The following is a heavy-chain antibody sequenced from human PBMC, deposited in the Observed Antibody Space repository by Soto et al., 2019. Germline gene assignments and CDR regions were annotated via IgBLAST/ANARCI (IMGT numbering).Heavy chain of an antibody. CDR2: ISWNSGSI. CDR3: AKTSSGIAAATFDY. CDR1: GFTFDDYA. J-gene: IGHJ4*02. D-gene: IGHD6-13*01. Sequence: SLKISCAASGFTFDDYAMHWVRQAPGKGLEWVSGISWNSGSIGYADSVKGRFTISRDNAKNSLYLQMNSLRAEDTALYYCAKTSSGIAAATFDYWGQGTLVTVSS. V-gene: IGHV3-9*01.